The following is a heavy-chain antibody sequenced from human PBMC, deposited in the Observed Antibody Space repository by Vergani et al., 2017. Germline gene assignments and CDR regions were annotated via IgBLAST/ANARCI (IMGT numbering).Heavy chain of an antibody. CDR3: ASVFDIVVVPAADGYYYMDV. CDR2: IIPIFGTA. V-gene: IGHV1-69*01. CDR1: GGTFSSYA. D-gene: IGHD2-2*01. Sequence: QVQLVQSGAEVKKPGSSVKVSCKASGGTFSSYAISWVRQAPGQGLEWMGGIIPIFGTANYAQKFQGRVTITAEESTSTAYMELSSLRAEDTAVYYCASVFDIVVVPAADGYYYMDVWGIGTTVTVSS. J-gene: IGHJ6*03.